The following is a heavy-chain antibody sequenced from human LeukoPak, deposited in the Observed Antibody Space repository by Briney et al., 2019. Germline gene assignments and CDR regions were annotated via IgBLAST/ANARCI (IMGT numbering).Heavy chain of an antibody. D-gene: IGHD2-15*01. CDR2: INAGNGNT. Sequence: ASVKVSCKASGYTFTSYAMHWVRQAPGQRLEWMGWINAGNGNTKYSQKFQGRVTITRDTSASTAYMELSSLRSEDTAVYYCARDRGYTRTNSGGYPVFDLWGQGTLVTVSS. J-gene: IGHJ4*02. V-gene: IGHV1-3*01. CDR3: ARDRGYTRTNSGGYPVFDL. CDR1: GYTFTSYA.